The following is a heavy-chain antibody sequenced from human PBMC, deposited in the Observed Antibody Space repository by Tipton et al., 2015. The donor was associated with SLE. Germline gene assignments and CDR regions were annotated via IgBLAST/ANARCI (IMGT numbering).Heavy chain of an antibody. Sequence: GSPRLSCAASGFTFSSYSMSWVRQAPGKGLEWVSAISGSGGTTNYADSVKGRFTISRDNSKNTLYLQMNSLRAEDTAVYYCAGMTPVTRYYFDYWGQGTLVTVSS. D-gene: IGHD4-17*01. CDR1: GFTFSSYS. J-gene: IGHJ4*02. V-gene: IGHV3-23*01. CDR2: ISGSGGTT. CDR3: AGMTPVTRYYFDY.